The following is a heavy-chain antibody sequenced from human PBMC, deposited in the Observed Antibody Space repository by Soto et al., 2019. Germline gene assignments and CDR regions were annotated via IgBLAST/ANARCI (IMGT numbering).Heavy chain of an antibody. CDR1: GFTFNNYG. CDR2: ISSNGGST. D-gene: IGHD3-16*01. V-gene: IGHV3-64D*08. J-gene: IGHJ4*02. CDR3: VKDLEGGSDAYDY. Sequence: GGSLRLSCSASGFTFNNYGMHWVRQAPGKGLEYVSAISSNGGSTYYADSVKGRFTISRDNSKNTLYLQMSSLRAEDTAVYYCVKDLEGGSDAYDYWGQGTLVTVSS.